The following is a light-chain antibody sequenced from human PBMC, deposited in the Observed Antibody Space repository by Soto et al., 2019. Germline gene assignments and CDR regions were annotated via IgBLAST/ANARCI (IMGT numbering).Light chain of an antibody. CDR1: QSVVSN. J-gene: IGKJ1*01. CDR3: QQYNRWPLT. V-gene: IGKV3-15*01. CDR2: GTS. Sequence: ELVMTQFPATLSVSPGERATLYCRASQSVVSNLAWYHHKPGQAPRLLIHGTSTRATGFPDRFSGSGSGTAFTLTIASLQSEDFAVYYGQQYNRWPLTFGQGTKVEVK.